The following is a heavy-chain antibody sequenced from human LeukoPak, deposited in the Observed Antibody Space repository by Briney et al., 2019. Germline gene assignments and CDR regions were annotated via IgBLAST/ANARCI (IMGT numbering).Heavy chain of an antibody. CDR2: IYYSGST. Sequence: SETLSLTCTVSGASIKSTSYFWGWIRQPPGKGLEWIGNIYYSGSTYYNPSLNSRVIISVDTSKNQFSLKLSSVTAADTAVYYCAREVGYYYGSGSYYGYYYYMDVWGKGTTVTISS. D-gene: IGHD3-10*01. CDR1: GASIKSTSYF. CDR3: AREVGYYYGSGSYYGYYYYMDV. J-gene: IGHJ6*03. V-gene: IGHV4-39*07.